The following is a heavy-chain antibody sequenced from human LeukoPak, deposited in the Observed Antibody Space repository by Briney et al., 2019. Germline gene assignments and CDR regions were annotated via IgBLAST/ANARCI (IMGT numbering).Heavy chain of an antibody. CDR2: ISGSGGST. V-gene: IGHV3-23*01. CDR3: AKDSYYYDSSSYYVN. D-gene: IGHD3-22*01. J-gene: IGHJ4*02. CDR1: GFTFSSYA. Sequence: GGSLRLSCAASGFTFSSYAMSWVRRAPGKGLEWVSTISGSGGSTYYADSVKGRFTISRDNSKNTLYLQMNSLRAEDTAVYYCAKDSYYYDSSSYYVNWGQGTLVTVSS.